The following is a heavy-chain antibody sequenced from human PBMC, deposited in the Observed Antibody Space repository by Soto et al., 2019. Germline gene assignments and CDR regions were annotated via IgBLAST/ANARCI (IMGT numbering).Heavy chain of an antibody. J-gene: IGHJ6*02. Sequence: PSETLTLTCTVSGGTITYYYWSWIRQAPGKGLEGLGDIFDGGSANYNPSLKSGGIFSLDKSQNPLSLKLTSVTGADTAIYYCVSVQGPRTVTGGSYYYAADAWGQGTTVTVSS. CDR1: GGTITYYY. V-gene: IGHV4-59*12. D-gene: IGHD4-17*01. CDR2: IFDGGSA. CDR3: VSVQGPRTVTGGSYYYAADA.